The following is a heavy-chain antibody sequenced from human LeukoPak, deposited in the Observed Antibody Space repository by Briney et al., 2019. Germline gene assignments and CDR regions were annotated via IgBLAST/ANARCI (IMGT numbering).Heavy chain of an antibody. V-gene: IGHV4-59*12. J-gene: IGHJ5*02. Sequence: SETLSLTCTVSGGSISSYYWSWIRQPPGKGLEWIGYIYYSGSTNYNPSLKSRVTISVDTSKNQFSLKLSSVTAADTAVYYCAREGYSSSRPHWFDPWGQGTLVTVSS. CDR1: GGSISSYY. CDR2: IYYSGST. CDR3: AREGYSSSRPHWFDP. D-gene: IGHD6-13*01.